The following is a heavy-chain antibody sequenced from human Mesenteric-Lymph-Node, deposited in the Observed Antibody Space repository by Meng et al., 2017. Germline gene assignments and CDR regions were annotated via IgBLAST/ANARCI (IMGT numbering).Heavy chain of an antibody. CDR2: ISCNSGKT. J-gene: IGHJ4*02. CDR1: GYTFTSYG. D-gene: IGHD3-10*01. CDR3: ARGDRRGALDY. V-gene: IGHV1-18*01. Sequence: QLQLMQFGSGVRKPGATVKASCRASGYTFTSYGISWGRQAPGQGLEWMGWISCNSGKTNYAHKLEDRITMTTDSSTTTVYMELRSLKSDDTAVYYCARGDRRGALDYWGQGTLVTVSS.